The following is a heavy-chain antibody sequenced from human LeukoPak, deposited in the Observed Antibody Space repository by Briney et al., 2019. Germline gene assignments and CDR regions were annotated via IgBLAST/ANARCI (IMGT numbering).Heavy chain of an antibody. CDR2: IKEDGSEK. Sequence: GGSLRLSCAASGFIFSRYWMTWVRQAPGKGLEWVASIKEDGSEKNYVDSVKGRFTISRDNGKNSMYLQMNSLRAEDTAVYYCARATIWGIALSVSFTFDIWGQGTLVSVSS. V-gene: IGHV3-7*01. J-gene: IGHJ3*02. D-gene: IGHD6-19*01. CDR1: GFIFSRYW. CDR3: ARATIWGIALSVSFTFDI.